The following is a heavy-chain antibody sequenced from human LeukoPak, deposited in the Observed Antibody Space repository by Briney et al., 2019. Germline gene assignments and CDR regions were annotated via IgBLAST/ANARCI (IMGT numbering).Heavy chain of an antibody. J-gene: IGHJ3*02. CDR3: AAKTIFGVVIIADTGAFDI. CDR2: TYYSGST. CDR1: GGSISGGSISTYY. Sequence: PSETLSLTCTISGGSISGGSISTYYWTWIRQPPGKGLEWIGYTYYSGSTNYNPSLKSRVTISVDTSKNQFSLKLSSVTAADTAVYYCAAKTIFGVVIIADTGAFDIWGQGTMVTVSS. V-gene: IGHV4-59*08. D-gene: IGHD3-3*01.